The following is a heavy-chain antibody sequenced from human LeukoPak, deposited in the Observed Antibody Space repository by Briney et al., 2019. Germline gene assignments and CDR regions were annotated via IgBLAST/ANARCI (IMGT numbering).Heavy chain of an antibody. CDR3: ARDRVGATNRGWFDP. Sequence: PSETLSLTCTVSGGSINNYYWNWIRQPPGKGLEWIGYIYYSGSASYNPSLKSRVTISVDTSKNQFSLKLSSVTAADTAVYYCARDRVGATNRGWFDPWGQGTLVTVSS. CDR1: GGSINNYY. J-gene: IGHJ5*02. CDR2: IYYSGSA. V-gene: IGHV4-59*01. D-gene: IGHD1-26*01.